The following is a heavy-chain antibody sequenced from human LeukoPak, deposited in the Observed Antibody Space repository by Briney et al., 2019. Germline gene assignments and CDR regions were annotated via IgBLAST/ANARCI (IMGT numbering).Heavy chain of an antibody. D-gene: IGHD2-21*02. V-gene: IGHV3-9*01. CDR1: GFTFDDYA. J-gene: IGHJ4*02. Sequence: GRSLRLSCAASGFTFDDYAMHWVRQAPGKGLEWVSGISWNSGSRGYADSVKGRFTISRDNAKNSLYLQMNSLRAEDTAVYYCAKDLPTLAYCGGDCYSGFDYWGQGTLVTVSS. CDR2: ISWNSGSR. CDR3: AKDLPTLAYCGGDCYSGFDY.